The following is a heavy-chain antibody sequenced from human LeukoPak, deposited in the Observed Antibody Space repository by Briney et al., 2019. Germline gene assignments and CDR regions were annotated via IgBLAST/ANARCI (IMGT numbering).Heavy chain of an antibody. J-gene: IGHJ4*02. Sequence: ASVKVSCKASGYTFTGYYMHWVRQAPGQGLEWMGWINPNSGGTNYAQKFQGRVTMTRDTSISTAYMELSRLRSDDTAVYYCAREFRDGYNSLFFDYWGQGTLVTVSS. D-gene: IGHD5-24*01. CDR3: AREFRDGYNSLFFDY. CDR2: INPNSGGT. V-gene: IGHV1-2*02. CDR1: GYTFTGYY.